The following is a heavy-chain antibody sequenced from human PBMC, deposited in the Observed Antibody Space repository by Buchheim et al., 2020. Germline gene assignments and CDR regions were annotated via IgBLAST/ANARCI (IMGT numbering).Heavy chain of an antibody. D-gene: IGHD3-16*01. CDR3: AILITFGGVP. CDR2: ISRSSSHT. J-gene: IGHJ4*02. V-gene: IGHV3-21*01. CDR1: GFTFNTYS. Sequence: EVQLVESGGGLVKPGGSLRLSCAASGFTFNTYSMNWVRQAPGKGLEWVSSISRSSSHTYYADSVKGRFTISRDKAKNSLYLQMNSLRAEDTAVYYCAILITFGGVPWGQGTL.